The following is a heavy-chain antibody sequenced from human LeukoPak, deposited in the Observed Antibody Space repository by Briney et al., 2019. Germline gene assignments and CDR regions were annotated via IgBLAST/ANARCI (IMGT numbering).Heavy chain of an antibody. CDR1: GYTFTSYY. D-gene: IGHD6-19*01. CDR2: INPSGGST. Sequence: ASVKVSCKASGYTFTSYYMHWVRQAPGQGLEWMGIINPSGGSTSYAQKFQGRVTMTRDTSTSTVYMELSSLRSEDTAVYYCARDLGYSSGWYSGMDVWGQGTTVTVSS. V-gene: IGHV1-46*01. CDR3: ARDLGYSSGWYSGMDV. J-gene: IGHJ6*02.